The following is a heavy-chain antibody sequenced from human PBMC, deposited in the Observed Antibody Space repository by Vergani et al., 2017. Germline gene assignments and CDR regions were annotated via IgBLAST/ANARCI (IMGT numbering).Heavy chain of an antibody. CDR1: GGSISSGGYY. CDR3: ARADYDDFWSGRGRRDYYCGMDV. V-gene: IGHV4-31*03. Sequence: QVQLQESGPGLVKPSQTLSLTCTVSGGSISSGGYYWSWIRQHPGKGLEWIGYIYYSGSTYYNPSLKSRVTISVDTSKNQFSLKLSSVTAADTAVYYCARADYDDFWSGRGRRDYYCGMDVWGQGTTVTVSS. J-gene: IGHJ6*02. CDR2: IYYSGST. D-gene: IGHD3-3*01.